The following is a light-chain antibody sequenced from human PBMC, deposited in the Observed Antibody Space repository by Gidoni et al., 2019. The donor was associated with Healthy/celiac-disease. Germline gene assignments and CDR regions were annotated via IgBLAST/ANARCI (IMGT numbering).Light chain of an antibody. V-gene: IGLV3-21*04. Sequence: SYVLTQPPSVSVAPGKTARIPCGGNNIGSKSVHWYQQKQGQAPVLGIYYDSDRPSGIPERFSGSNAGNTATLTISRVEAGDEADYYCQVWDSSSDHAVVFGGGTKLTVL. J-gene: IGLJ2*01. CDR3: QVWDSSSDHAVV. CDR1: NIGSKS. CDR2: YDS.